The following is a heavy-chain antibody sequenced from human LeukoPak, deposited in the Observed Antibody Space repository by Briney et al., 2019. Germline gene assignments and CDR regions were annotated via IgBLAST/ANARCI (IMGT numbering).Heavy chain of an antibody. J-gene: IGHJ4*02. CDR1: GFIVSRNE. D-gene: IGHD6-13*01. CDR3: ARDLVADGTSGGDY. V-gene: IGHV3-38-3*01. Sequence: GGSLRLSCAASGFIVSRNEMSWVRQAPGKGLEWVSSISGGGTYHADSVKGRFTISRDNSKNTLYLQMNSLRGDDTAVYYCARDLVADGTSGGDYWGQGTLVTVSS. CDR2: ISGGGT.